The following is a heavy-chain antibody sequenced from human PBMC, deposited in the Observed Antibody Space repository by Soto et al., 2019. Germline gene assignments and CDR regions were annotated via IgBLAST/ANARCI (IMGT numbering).Heavy chain of an antibody. CDR2: IYYSGST. Sequence: QVQLQESGPGLVKPSQTLSLTCTVSGGSISSGGYYWSWLRQHPGKGLEWIGYIYYSGSTYYNPSLKSRVTISVDTSKNQFSLKLSSVTAADTAVSYCARGARVAGTFRPPGAADYWGQGTLVTVSS. CDR3: ARGARVAGTFRPPGAADY. V-gene: IGHV4-31*03. CDR1: GGSISSGGYY. D-gene: IGHD6-19*01. J-gene: IGHJ4*02.